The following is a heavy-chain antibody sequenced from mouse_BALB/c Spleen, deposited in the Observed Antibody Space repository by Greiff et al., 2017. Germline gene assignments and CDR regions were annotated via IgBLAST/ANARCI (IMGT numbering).Heavy chain of an antibody. J-gene: IGHJ4*01. CDR3: AISTMITTRYAMDY. V-gene: IGHV1S135*01. CDR2: IDPYNGGT. Sequence: VQLKQSGPELVKPGASVKVSCKASGYAFTSYNMYWVKQSHGKSLEWIGYIDPYNGGTSYNQKFKGKATLTVDKSSSTAYMHLNSLTSEDSAVYYCAISTMITTRYAMDYWGQGTSVTVSS. CDR1: GYAFTSYN. D-gene: IGHD2-4*01.